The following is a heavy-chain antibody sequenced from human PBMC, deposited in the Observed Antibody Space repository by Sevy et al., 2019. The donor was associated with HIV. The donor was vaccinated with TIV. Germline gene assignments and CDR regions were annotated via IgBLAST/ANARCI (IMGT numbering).Heavy chain of an antibody. CDR3: ATNSRYFSGSTFYSAEGLFDP. CDR1: GYTLTELS. J-gene: IGHJ5*02. V-gene: IGHV1-24*01. D-gene: IGHD2-15*01. Sequence: ASVKVSCKVSGYTLTELSMHWVRQAPGKGLEWMGGFDPEDGETVYAQKFQGRVNVTEDTSTDTAYMELSSLRSEDTAVYYCATNSRYFSGSTFYSAEGLFDPWGQGTLVTVSS. CDR2: FDPEDGET.